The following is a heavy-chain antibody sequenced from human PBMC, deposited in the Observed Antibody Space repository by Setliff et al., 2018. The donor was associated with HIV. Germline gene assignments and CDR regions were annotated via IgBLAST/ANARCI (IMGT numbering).Heavy chain of an antibody. Sequence: GGSLRLSCTASGFAFDDYGMAWVRQAPGKGLEWVSGINWNGAATGYADSVKGRFTISRDNTKNSLYLQMNRLRAEDTALYYCASLFSKEVAGDDYWGQGTLVTVSS. CDR3: ASLFSKEVAGDDY. CDR2: INWNGAAT. D-gene: IGHD6-19*01. CDR1: GFAFDDYG. V-gene: IGHV3-20*04. J-gene: IGHJ4*02.